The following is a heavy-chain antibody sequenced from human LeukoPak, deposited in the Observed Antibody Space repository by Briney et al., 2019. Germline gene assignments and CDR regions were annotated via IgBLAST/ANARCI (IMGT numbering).Heavy chain of an antibody. CDR3: ARDSYYDDPSVRWFDP. CDR1: GFTVSSNY. V-gene: IGHV3-53*01. J-gene: IGHJ5*02. Sequence: GGSLRLSCAASGFTVSSNYMSWVRQAPGKGLEWVSVIYSGGSTYYADSVKGRFTISRDNSKNTLYLQMNSLRAEDTAVYYGARDSYYDDPSVRWFDPWGQGTLVTVSS. D-gene: IGHD3-22*01. CDR2: IYSGGST.